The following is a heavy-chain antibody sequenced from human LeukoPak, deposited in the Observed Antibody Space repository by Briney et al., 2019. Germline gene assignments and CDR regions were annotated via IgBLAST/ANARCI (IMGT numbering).Heavy chain of an antibody. CDR2: INHSGST. D-gene: IGHD4-17*01. V-gene: IGHV4-34*01. CDR1: GGSFSVYY. CDR3: ARDTVTTGYYYYGMDV. J-gene: IGHJ6*02. Sequence: SETLSLTCAVYGGSFSVYYWSWIRQPPGKGLEWIGEINHSGSTNYNPSLKSRVTISVDTSKNQFSLKLSSVTAADTAVYYCARDTVTTGYYYYGMDVWGQGTTVTVSS.